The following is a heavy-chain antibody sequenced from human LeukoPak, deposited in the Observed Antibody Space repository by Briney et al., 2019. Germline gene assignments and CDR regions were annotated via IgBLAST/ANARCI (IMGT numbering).Heavy chain of an antibody. D-gene: IGHD2-21*01. V-gene: IGHV3-33*01. Sequence: PGGSLRLSCAASGFTFSSYGMHWVRQAPGKGLEWVAVIWYDGSNKYYADSVKGRFTISRDNPENTLYLQLNSLRAEDTAVYYCARDRRVAPLFFFDSWGQGTLVIVSS. J-gene: IGHJ4*02. CDR3: ARDRRVAPLFFFDS. CDR2: IWYDGSNK. CDR1: GFTFSSYG.